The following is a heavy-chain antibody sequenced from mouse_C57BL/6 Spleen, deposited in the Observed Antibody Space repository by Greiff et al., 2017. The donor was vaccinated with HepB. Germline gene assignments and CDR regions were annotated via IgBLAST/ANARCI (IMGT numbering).Heavy chain of an antibody. V-gene: IGHV14-4*01. CDR2: IDPENGDT. J-gene: IGHJ4*01. CDR1: GFNIKDDY. Sequence: EVKLMESGAELVRPGASVKLSCTASGFNIKDDYMHWVKQRPEQGLEWIGWIDPENGDTEYASKFQGKATITADTSSNTAYLQLSSLTSEDTAVYYCTTDYAMDYWGQRTSVTVSS. CDR3: TTDYAMDY.